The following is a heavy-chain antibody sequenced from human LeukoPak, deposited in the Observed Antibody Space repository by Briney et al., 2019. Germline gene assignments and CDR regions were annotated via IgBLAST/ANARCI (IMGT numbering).Heavy chain of an antibody. Sequence: KASETLSLTCTVSGGSISSYYWSWIRQSPGKGLEWIGYTSYSGSTNYSPSLKSRVTMSLDTSKNQFSLKLSSVTAADTAVYYCARGSKYRYSGSFSYWGQGTLVTVSS. CDR2: TSYSGST. J-gene: IGHJ4*02. V-gene: IGHV4-59*01. CDR3: ARGSKYRYSGSFSY. CDR1: GGSISSYY. D-gene: IGHD1-26*01.